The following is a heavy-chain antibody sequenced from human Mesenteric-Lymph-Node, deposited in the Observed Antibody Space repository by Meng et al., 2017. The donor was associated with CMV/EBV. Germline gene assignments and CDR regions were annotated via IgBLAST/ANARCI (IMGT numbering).Heavy chain of an antibody. D-gene: IGHD2-2*02. CDR3: ARVHGVPAAITHYYYYYGMDV. V-gene: IGHV1-69*05. Sequence: SVPVSCKACVGTFSNYSISWVRQPPGQGHESMGGSLPIFGTANYAQKFQGRATITTDESTSTAYMELSSLRSEDTVVYYCARVHGVPAAITHYYYYYGMDVWGQGTTVTVSS. J-gene: IGHJ6*02. CDR2: SLPIFGTA. CDR1: VGTFSNYS.